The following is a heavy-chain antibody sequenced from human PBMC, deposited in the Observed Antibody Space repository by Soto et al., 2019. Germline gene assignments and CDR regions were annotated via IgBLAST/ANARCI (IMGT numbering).Heavy chain of an antibody. J-gene: IGHJ5*02. CDR1: GFTFDDYA. V-gene: IGHV3-9*01. CDR2: ISWNSGSI. D-gene: IGHD3-3*01. Sequence: GGALRLSCAASGFTFDDYAMHWVRQAPGKGLEWVSGISWNSGSIGYADSVKGRFTISRDTSRSTVYMELSSLRSDDTAIYYCARSSGGNFGIIIEGSNWFDPWGQGTLVTVSS. CDR3: ARSSGGNFGIIIEGSNWFDP.